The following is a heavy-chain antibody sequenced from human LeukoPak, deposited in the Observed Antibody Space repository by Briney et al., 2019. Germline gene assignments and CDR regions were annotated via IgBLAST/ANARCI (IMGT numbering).Heavy chain of an antibody. V-gene: IGHV4-34*01. Sequence: PSETLSLTCAVYGGSFSVYYWSWIRQPPGKGLEWIGEINHSGYTNYNPSLKSRVTMSIDTSKNQFSLILTSVTAADAGVYYCTRAVAGHPDWGQGTLVTVSS. CDR1: GGSFSVYY. CDR2: INHSGYT. J-gene: IGHJ4*02. CDR3: TRAVAGHPD. D-gene: IGHD1-14*01.